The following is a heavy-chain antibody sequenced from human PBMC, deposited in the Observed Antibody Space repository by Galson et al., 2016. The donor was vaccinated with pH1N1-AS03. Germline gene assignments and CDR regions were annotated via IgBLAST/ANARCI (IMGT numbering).Heavy chain of an antibody. CDR3: AKKFYYDSSGHHLDVADV. CDR1: GFTFSNYA. J-gene: IGHJ3*01. Sequence: SLRLSCAASGFTFSNYAMTWVRQAPGKGLEWVSSISGSGGSTNSADPVRDRFSISRDNSKNTLFLQMNRLRADDTAVYYCAKKFYYDSSGHHLDVADVWGQGTAVTVFS. CDR2: ISGSGGST. D-gene: IGHD3-22*01. V-gene: IGHV3-23*01.